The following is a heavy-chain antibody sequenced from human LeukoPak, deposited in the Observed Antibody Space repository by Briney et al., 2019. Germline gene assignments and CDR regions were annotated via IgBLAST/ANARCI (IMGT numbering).Heavy chain of an antibody. CDR3: ARRIAVADAFDY. CDR2: IYPGDSDT. Sequence: GESLKISCKGSGYTFTVYWTGWVRQMPGKGLEWMGIIYPGDSDTRYSPSFQGQVTISADKSMDTAYLQWSSLKASDTAMYYCARRIAVADAFDYWGQGTLVTVSS. CDR1: GYTFTVYW. V-gene: IGHV5-51*01. J-gene: IGHJ4*02. D-gene: IGHD6-19*01.